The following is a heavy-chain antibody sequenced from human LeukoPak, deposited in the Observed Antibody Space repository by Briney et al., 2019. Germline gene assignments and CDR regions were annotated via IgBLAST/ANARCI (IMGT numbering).Heavy chain of an antibody. J-gene: IGHJ4*02. CDR1: GITLSNYV. D-gene: IGHD3-22*01. CDR3: AKRGVVIRVILVGFHKEAYYFDS. Sequence: GGSLRLSCAVSGITLSNYVMSWVRQAPGKGLEWVAGISDSGGRTKYADSVKGRFTISRDNPKNTLYPQMNSLRAEDTAVYFCAKRGVVIRVILVGFHKEAYYFDSWGQGALVTVSS. CDR2: ISDSGGRT. V-gene: IGHV3-23*01.